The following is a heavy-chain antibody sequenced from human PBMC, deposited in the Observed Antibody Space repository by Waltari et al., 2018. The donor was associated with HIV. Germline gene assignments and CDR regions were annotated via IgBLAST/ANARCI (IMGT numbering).Heavy chain of an antibody. V-gene: IGHV1-2*02. CDR2: INPNSGGT. J-gene: IGHJ4*02. D-gene: IGHD3-22*01. Sequence: QLQLAQSGAEVKKPGASVKLSCKASGYTFTDYYIPSGLQAPGQGLEWMGWINPNSGGTNYAQNFQGRVTMTRDTSISTAYMELSRLRSDDTAVYYCATPSYDSSGYYSAGSEFDYWGQGTLVTVSS. CDR1: GYTFTDYY. CDR3: ATPSYDSSGYYSAGSEFDY.